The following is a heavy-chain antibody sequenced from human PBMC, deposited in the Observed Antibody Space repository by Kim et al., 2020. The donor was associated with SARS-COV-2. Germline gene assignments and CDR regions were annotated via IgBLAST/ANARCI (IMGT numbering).Heavy chain of an antibody. Sequence: SETLSLTCTVSGGSISSGDYYWSWIRQPPGKGLEWIGYIYYSGSTYYNPSLKSRVTISVDTSKNQFSLKLSSVTAADTAVYYCARLPSPLRFLEWYFDYWGQGTLVTVSS. CDR1: GGSISSGDYY. V-gene: IGHV4-30-4*01. CDR3: ARLPSPLRFLEWYFDY. D-gene: IGHD3-3*01. CDR2: IYYSGST. J-gene: IGHJ4*02.